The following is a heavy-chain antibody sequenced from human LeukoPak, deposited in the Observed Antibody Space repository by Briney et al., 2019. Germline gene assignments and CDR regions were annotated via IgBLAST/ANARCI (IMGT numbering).Heavy chain of an antibody. CDR1: GFSFSVYW. Sequence: RGSLRLSCAASGFSFSVYWMHWVRQAPGKGPVWVSRIKTDGSITDYADSVKGRFTISRDNAKNSLYLQMNSLRAEDTAVYYCASLDRGYYYSFDYWGQGILVTVSS. CDR2: IKTDGSIT. CDR3: ASLDRGYYYSFDY. D-gene: IGHD2/OR15-2a*01. V-gene: IGHV3-74*01. J-gene: IGHJ4*02.